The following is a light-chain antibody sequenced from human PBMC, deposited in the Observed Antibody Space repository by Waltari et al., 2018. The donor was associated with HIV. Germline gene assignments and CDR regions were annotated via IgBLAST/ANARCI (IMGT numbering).Light chain of an antibody. CDR1: QTINTF. V-gene: IGKV1-39*01. CDR3: QQSYKTPFT. J-gene: IGKJ3*01. CDR2: AAS. Sequence: DIYMTQSPSSLSASVADRVTITCRASQTINTFLNWYQQKPGRSTKLLIYAASNLQSGVPSRFSGNGSGTDFSLIISSLQPEDFATYYCQQSYKTPFTFGPGTKVDVK.